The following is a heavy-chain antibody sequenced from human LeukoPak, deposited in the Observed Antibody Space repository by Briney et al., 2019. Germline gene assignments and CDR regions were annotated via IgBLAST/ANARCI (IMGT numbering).Heavy chain of an antibody. V-gene: IGHV7-4-1*02. CDR3: ARAAETVYYYGMDV. CDR2: ISTNTGNS. D-gene: IGHD4-11*01. CDR1: GYTFTSYA. J-gene: IGHJ6*02. Sequence: ASVKVSCKASGYTFTSYAMNWVRQAPGQGLEWMGWISTNTGNSTYAQGFTGRFVFSLDTSVSTAYLQISSLKAEDTAVYYCARAAETVYYYGMDVWGQGTRSPSP.